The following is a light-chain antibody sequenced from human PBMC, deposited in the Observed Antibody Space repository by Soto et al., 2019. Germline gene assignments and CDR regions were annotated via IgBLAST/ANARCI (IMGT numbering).Light chain of an antibody. V-gene: IGKV1-5*03. CDR3: QQYNSYSYT. Sequence: DFQMTQAPSTLSASVGDRVAITCRASQSINNWLAWYQQKPGKAPKLLIYEASNLQSGVPSRFSGSGSGTEFILTIISLPPDDFATYYCQQYNSYSYTFGQGTKLEIK. CDR1: QSINNW. CDR2: EAS. J-gene: IGKJ2*01.